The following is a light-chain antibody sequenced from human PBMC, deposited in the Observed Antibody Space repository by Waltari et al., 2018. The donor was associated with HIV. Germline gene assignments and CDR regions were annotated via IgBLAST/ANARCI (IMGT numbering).Light chain of an antibody. Sequence: SALTQPASVSGSPGQSITTPCTGTSSAVGGYNYVSWYQQYQGKAPKLMIYDVSNRPSGVSNRFSGSKSGNTASLTISGLQAEDEADYYCSSYTSSSTRVFGGGTKLTVL. J-gene: IGLJ3*02. CDR3: SSYTSSSTRV. V-gene: IGLV2-14*01. CDR2: DVS. CDR1: SSAVGGYNY.